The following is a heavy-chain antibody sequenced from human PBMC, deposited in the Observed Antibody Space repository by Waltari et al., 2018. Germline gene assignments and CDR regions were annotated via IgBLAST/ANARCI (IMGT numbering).Heavy chain of an antibody. D-gene: IGHD2-2*01. V-gene: IGHV4-39*01. CDR1: GGSVSATSYF. CDR2: IYYDGST. J-gene: IGHJ4*02. CDR3: ARQGLYCRSSSCVGLDFSH. Sequence: LQESGPGLLKPSETLSLTCGVPGGSVSATSYFWGWIRQSPGKGLDWLGNIYYDGSTNYNSSLKSRVSISVDTSQNQISPKLTSVTAADTAVYYCARQGLYCRSSSCVGLDFSHWGQGTLVAVSS.